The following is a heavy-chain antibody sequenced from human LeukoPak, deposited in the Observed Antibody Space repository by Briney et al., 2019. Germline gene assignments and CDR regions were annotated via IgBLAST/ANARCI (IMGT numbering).Heavy chain of an antibody. J-gene: IGHJ6*01. CDR1: GFTLSSNY. D-gene: IGHD2-8*01. V-gene: IGHV3-66*01. CDR3: AGDVSSSDYYYGMDV. CDR2: VYSGGSK. Sequence: GGSLRLSCAASGFTLSSNYMRWVRQAPGKGLVWVSVVYSGGSKYYADSVKGRFTISRDNSKNTLYLQMNSLTDEDTAVYYCAGDVSSSDYYYGMDVWGQGTTVTVCS.